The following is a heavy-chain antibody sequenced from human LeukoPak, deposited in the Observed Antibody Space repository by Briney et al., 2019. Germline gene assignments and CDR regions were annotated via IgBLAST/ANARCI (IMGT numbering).Heavy chain of an antibody. J-gene: IGHJ4*02. D-gene: IGHD5-12*01. CDR2: MKQEGRET. CDR3: AREGTYSGYDLTDS. Sequence: GGSLRLSCVASGFTFSNYWMSWVRQAPGKGLEWVANMKQEGRETYYVDSVKGRFTISRDNAKNSLYLQMNSLRAEDTAVYYCAREGTYSGYDLTDSWGQGTLVTVSS. V-gene: IGHV3-7*04. CDR1: GFTFSNYW.